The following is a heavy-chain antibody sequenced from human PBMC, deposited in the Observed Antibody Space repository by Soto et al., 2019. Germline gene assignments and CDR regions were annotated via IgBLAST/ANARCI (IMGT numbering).Heavy chain of an antibody. CDR3: ARDCSSTSCYGRNYYYYGMDV. J-gene: IGHJ6*02. D-gene: IGHD2-2*01. Sequence: ASVKVSCKASGYTFTSYGISWVRQAHGQGLERMGWISAYNGNTNYAQKLQGRVTMTTDTSTSTAYMELRSLRSDDTAVYYCARDCSSTSCYGRNYYYYGMDVWGQGTTVTVSS. CDR2: ISAYNGNT. CDR1: GYTFTSYG. V-gene: IGHV1-18*01.